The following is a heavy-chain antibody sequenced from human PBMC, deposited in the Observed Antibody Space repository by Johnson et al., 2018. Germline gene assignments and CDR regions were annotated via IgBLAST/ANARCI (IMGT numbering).Heavy chain of an antibody. CDR2: INHSGST. CDR3: EGGSPGRRSRPNLTMIVARRAFDI. Sequence: QVQLQQWGAGLLKPSETLSLTCAVYGGSFSGYYWSWIRQPPGKGLEWIGEINHSGSTNYNPSLKSRVTISVDTSKNKFSLKLGSVTGDDMAVYYCEGGSPGRRSRPNLTMIVARRAFDIWGPGTMVTVSS. J-gene: IGHJ3*02. D-gene: IGHD3-22*01. V-gene: IGHV4-34*01. CDR1: GGSFSGYY.